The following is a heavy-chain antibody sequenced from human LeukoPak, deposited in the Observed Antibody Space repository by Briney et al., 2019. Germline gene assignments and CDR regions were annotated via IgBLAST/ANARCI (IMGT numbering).Heavy chain of an antibody. V-gene: IGHV4-34*01. Sequence: SETLSLTCDVYGGSFSAYYWSWIRQPPGKGLEWIGEINHSGSTNYNPSLKSRVTISVDTSKNQFSLKLSSVTAADTAVYYCARGGFYCGGDCYVDYWGQGTLVTVSS. D-gene: IGHD2-21*02. CDR3: ARGGFYCGGDCYVDY. CDR1: GGSFSAYY. CDR2: INHSGST. J-gene: IGHJ4*02.